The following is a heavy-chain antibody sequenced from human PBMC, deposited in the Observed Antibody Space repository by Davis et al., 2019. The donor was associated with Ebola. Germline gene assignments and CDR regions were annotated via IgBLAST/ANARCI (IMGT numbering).Heavy chain of an antibody. CDR1: GYTFSIYG. J-gene: IGHJ3*01. CDR3: ARDIGYSFGSGSYSKYDY. Sequence: AASVKVSCKASGYTFSIYGLSWVRQAPGQGLEWMGWINPYNGNTDYAQNFQGRVTVTTDTSTSTAYMELRSLRSDDTAVYYCARDIGYSFGSGSYSKYDYWGQGTNVTVSS. V-gene: IGHV1-18*01. CDR2: INPYNGNT. D-gene: IGHD3-10*01.